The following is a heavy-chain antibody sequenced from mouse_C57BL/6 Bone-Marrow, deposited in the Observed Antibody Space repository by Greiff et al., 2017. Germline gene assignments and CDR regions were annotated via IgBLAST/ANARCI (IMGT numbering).Heavy chain of an antibody. V-gene: IGHV1-50*01. J-gene: IGHJ3*01. D-gene: IGHD3-2*02. Sequence: QVQLQQPGAELVKPGASVKLSCKASGYTFTSYWMQWVKQRPGQGLEWIGEIDPSDSYTNYNQKFKGKATLTVATSSSTAYMQLSSLTSEDSAVYYCARASAGYVAYWGQGTLVTVSA. CDR3: ARASAGYVAY. CDR2: IDPSDSYT. CDR1: GYTFTSYW.